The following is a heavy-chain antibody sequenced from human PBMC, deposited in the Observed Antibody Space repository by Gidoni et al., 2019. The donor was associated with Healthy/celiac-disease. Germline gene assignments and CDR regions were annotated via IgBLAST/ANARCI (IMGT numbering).Heavy chain of an antibody. V-gene: IGHV1-46*03. CDR2: INPSGGST. CDR1: GYTFTSYY. CDR3: ARADTVAGPGDY. J-gene: IGHJ4*02. D-gene: IGHD6-19*01. Sequence: QVQLVQSGAEVKKPGASVKVSCKASGYTFTSYYMHWVRQAPGQGLEWMGIINPSGGSTRYAQKFQGRVTMTRDTSTSTVYMELSSLRSEDTAVYYCARADTVAGPGDYWGQGTLVTVSS.